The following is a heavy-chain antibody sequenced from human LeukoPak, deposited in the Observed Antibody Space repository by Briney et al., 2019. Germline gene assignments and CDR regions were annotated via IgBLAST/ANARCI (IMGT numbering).Heavy chain of an antibody. CDR2: IKQDGSEK. CDR1: GSTFSNYW. Sequence: GGSLRLSCAASGSTFSNYWLTWVRQAPGQGLAWVANIKQDGSEKHYVDSVKGRFTISRDNAKNSLYLQMNSLRAEDTAVYYCARDRQIAYWGQGTLVTVSS. J-gene: IGHJ4*02. CDR3: ARDRQIAY. V-gene: IGHV3-7*01.